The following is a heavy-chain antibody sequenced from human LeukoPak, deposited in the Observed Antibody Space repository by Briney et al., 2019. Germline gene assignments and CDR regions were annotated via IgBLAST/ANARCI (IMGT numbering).Heavy chain of an antibody. Sequence: SETLSLTCTVSDGSISNDYWHWVRQPPGKGLEWIAYIDYSGYTNYNPPLKSRLTMSIDTSKKQFTLHLRSVTAADTATYYCTRCSMNRYLFAPWGQGIPVTVSS. CDR3: TRCSMNRYLFAP. J-gene: IGHJ5*02. CDR1: DGSISNDY. CDR2: IDYSGYT. D-gene: IGHD4/OR15-4a*01. V-gene: IGHV4-59*08.